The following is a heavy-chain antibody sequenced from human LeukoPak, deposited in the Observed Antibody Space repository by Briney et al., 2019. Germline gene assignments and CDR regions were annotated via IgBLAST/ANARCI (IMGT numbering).Heavy chain of an antibody. CDR1: GFTFSSYG. D-gene: IGHD4-17*01. J-gene: IGHJ6*02. Sequence: GGSLRLSCAASGFTFSSYGMHWVRQAPGKGLEWVAVISYDGSNKYYADSVKGRFTISRDNSKNTLYLQMNSLRAEDTAVYYCAKFALATVTKGYYYYYGMDVWGQGTTATVSS. V-gene: IGHV3-30*18. CDR2: ISYDGSNK. CDR3: AKFALATVTKGYYYYYGMDV.